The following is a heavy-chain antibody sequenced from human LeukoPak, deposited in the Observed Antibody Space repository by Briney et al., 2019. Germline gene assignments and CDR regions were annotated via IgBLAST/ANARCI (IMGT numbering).Heavy chain of an antibody. D-gene: IGHD3-10*01. J-gene: IGHJ4*02. V-gene: IGHV4-61*01. CDR1: GGSVSSGSYY. CDR3: ARSTGSQLLWFGEFDY. Sequence: SETLSLTCTVSGGSVSSGSYYWSWIRQPPGKGLEWIGYIYYSGNTNYNPSLKSRVTISVDTSKNQFSLKLSSVTAADTAVYYCARSTGSQLLWFGEFDYWGQGTLVTVSS. CDR2: IYYSGNT.